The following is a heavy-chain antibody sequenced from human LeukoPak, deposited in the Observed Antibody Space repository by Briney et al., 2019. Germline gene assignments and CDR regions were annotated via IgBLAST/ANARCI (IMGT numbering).Heavy chain of an antibody. V-gene: IGHV3-30*18. CDR2: ISYDGSNK. D-gene: IGHD3-10*01. CDR1: GFTFSSYG. Sequence: PGGSLRLSCAASGFTFSSYGMHWVRQAPGKGLEWVAVISYDGSNKYYADSVKGRFTISRDNSKNTLYLQMNSLRAEDTAVYFCAKDMVRGYYFDCWGQGTLITVSS. J-gene: IGHJ4*02. CDR3: AKDMVRGYYFDC.